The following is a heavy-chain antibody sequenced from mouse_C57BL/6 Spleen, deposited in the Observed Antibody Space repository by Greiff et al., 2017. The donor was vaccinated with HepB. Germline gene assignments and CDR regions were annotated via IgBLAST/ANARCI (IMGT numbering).Heavy chain of an antibody. CDR2: IHPNSGST. V-gene: IGHV1-64*01. CDR1: GYTFTSYW. J-gene: IGHJ1*03. Sequence: QVRLQQPGAELVKPGASVKLSCKASGYTFTSYWMHWVKQRPGQGLEWIGMIHPNSGSTNYNEKFKSKATLTVDKSSSTAYMQLSSLTSEDSAVYYCASSDDYDGYFDVWGTGTTVTVSS. CDR3: ASSDDYDGYFDV. D-gene: IGHD2-4*01.